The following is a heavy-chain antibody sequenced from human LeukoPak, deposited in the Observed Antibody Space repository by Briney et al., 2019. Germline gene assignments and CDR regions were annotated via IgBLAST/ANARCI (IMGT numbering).Heavy chain of an antibody. CDR3: ARLTTYYYGSGSPYYFDY. D-gene: IGHD3-10*01. Sequence: SETLSLTCTVSGGSISSYYWSWIRQPPGKGLEWIGYIYYSGSTNYNPSLKSRVTISVDTSKNQFSLKLSSVTAADTAVYYCARLTTYYYGSGSPYYFDYWGQGTLVTVSS. CDR1: GGSISSYY. V-gene: IGHV4-59*08. CDR2: IYYSGST. J-gene: IGHJ4*02.